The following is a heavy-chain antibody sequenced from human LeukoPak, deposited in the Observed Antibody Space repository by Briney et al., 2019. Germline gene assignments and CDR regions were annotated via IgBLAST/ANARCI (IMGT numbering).Heavy chain of an antibody. V-gene: IGHV3-66*01. D-gene: IGHD1-26*01. CDR3: ARGPQGKSGSPPYYFDY. J-gene: IGHJ4*02. CDR2: IYSGGST. Sequence: GGSLRLSCAASGFTVSGNYMNWVRQAPGKGLEWVSVIYSGGSTYYTDSVKGRFTISRDNSKNTLYLQMNSLRAEDTAVYYCARGPQGKSGSPPYYFDYWGQGTLVTVSS. CDR1: GFTVSGNY.